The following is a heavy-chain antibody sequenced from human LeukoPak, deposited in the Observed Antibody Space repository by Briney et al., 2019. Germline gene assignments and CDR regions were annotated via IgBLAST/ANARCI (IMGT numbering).Heavy chain of an antibody. CDR1: GGSFSGYY. J-gene: IGHJ4*02. CDR2: INHSGST. D-gene: IGHD5-18*01. Sequence: SETLSLTCAVYGGSFSGYYWSWIRQPPGKGLEWIGKINHSGSTNYNPSLKSRVTISVDTSKNQFSLKLSSVTAADTAVYYCARVNVGTAMAYDYWGQGTLVTVSS. V-gene: IGHV4-34*01. CDR3: ARVNVGTAMAYDY.